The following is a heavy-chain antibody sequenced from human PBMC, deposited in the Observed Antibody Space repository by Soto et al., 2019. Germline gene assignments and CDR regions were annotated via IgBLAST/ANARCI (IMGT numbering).Heavy chain of an antibody. D-gene: IGHD1-26*01. Sequence: PSETLSLTCAVYGGSFSGYYWSWIRQPPGKGLEWIGEINHSGSTNYNPSLKSRVTISVDTSKNHFSLNLSSVTAADMAVYFCARLAYSGYLQTWGQGSLVTVSS. CDR2: INHSGST. V-gene: IGHV4-34*01. CDR1: GGSFSGYY. J-gene: IGHJ1*01. CDR3: ARLAYSGYLQT.